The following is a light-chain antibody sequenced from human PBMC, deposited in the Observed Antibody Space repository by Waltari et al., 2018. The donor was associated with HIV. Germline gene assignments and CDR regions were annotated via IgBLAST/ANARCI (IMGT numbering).Light chain of an antibody. CDR3: MQALQSPNT. V-gene: IGKV2-28*01. J-gene: IGKJ2*01. CDR1: HSLVHTNGYNY. CDR2: LAS. Sequence: DILLTQSPLSLPVTPGEPASISCRSSHSLVHTNGYNYLDWYLQKPGQSPQLLISLASTRASGVPDRFSGSGSGTDFTLKISRVEAEDVGVYYCMQALQSPNTFGQGTKVEIK.